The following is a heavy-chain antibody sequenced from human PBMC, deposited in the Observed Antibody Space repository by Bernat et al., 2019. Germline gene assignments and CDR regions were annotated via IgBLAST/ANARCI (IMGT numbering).Heavy chain of an antibody. Sequence: QLQLQESGPGLVKPSETLSLTCTVSGRSISSSSYYWGWIRQPPGKGLEWIGSIYYSGSTYYNPSLKSRVTIAVDTSKNQFSLKLSSVTAADTAVYYCARLGAHCSGGSCYSGYYYYMDVWGKGTTVTVSS. J-gene: IGHJ6*03. CDR3: ARLGAHCSGGSCYSGYYYYMDV. CDR2: IYYSGST. D-gene: IGHD2-15*01. CDR1: GRSISSSSYY. V-gene: IGHV4-39*01.